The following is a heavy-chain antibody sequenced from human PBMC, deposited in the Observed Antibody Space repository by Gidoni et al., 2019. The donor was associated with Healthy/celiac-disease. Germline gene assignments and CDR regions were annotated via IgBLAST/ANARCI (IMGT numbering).Heavy chain of an antibody. J-gene: IGHJ6*02. CDR1: GFTFTSFC. Sequence: EVQLVESGGGLVQPGGSLRLSCAASGFTFTSFCMSWVRQAPGKGLEWVANIKQDGSEKYYVDSVKGRFTISRDNAKNSLYLQMNSLRAEDTAVYYCARVGCTNGVCYYYYYGMDVWGQGTTVTVSS. V-gene: IGHV3-7*01. D-gene: IGHD2-8*01. CDR3: ARVGCTNGVCYYYYYGMDV. CDR2: IKQDGSEK.